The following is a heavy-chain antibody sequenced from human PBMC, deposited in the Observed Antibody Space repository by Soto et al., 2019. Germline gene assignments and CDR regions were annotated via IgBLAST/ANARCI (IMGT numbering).Heavy chain of an antibody. D-gene: IGHD6-19*01. Sequence: GGSLRLSCAASGFTFSSYAMSWVRQAPGKGLEWVSAISGSGGSTYYADSVKGRFTISRDNSKNTLYLQMNSLRAEDTAVYYCAKDRSGSSGWYSRNPPDYWGQGTLVTVSS. V-gene: IGHV3-23*01. J-gene: IGHJ4*02. CDR3: AKDRSGSSGWYSRNPPDY. CDR1: GFTFSSYA. CDR2: ISGSGGST.